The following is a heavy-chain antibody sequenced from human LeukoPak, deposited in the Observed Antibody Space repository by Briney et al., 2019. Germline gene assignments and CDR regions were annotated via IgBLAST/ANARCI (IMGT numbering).Heavy chain of an antibody. D-gene: IGHD3-22*01. CDR3: ARVLMIVVVITSDFLDY. CDR2: INPNSGGT. V-gene: IGHV1-2*06. CDR1: GYTFTGYY. Sequence: ASVKVSCKASGYTFTGYYMHWVRQAPGQGLEWMGRINPNSGGTNYAQKFQGRVTMTRDTSISTAYMELSRLRSDDTAVYYCARVLMIVVVITSDFLDYWGQGTLVTVSS. J-gene: IGHJ4*02.